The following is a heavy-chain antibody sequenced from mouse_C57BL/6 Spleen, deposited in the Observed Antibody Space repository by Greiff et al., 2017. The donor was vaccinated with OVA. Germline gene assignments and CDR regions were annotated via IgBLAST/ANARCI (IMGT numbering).Heavy chain of an antibody. CDR1: GYAFSSSW. J-gene: IGHJ4*01. V-gene: IGHV1-82*01. CDR2: IYPGDGDT. D-gene: IGHD1-1*01. CDR3: AREKMDYYGSSYDYAMDY. Sequence: QVQLQQSGPELVKPGASVKISCKASGYAFSSSWMNWVKQRPGKGLEWIGRIYPGDGDTNYNGKFKGKATLTADKSSSTAYMQLSSLTSEDSAVYFCAREKMDYYGSSYDYAMDYWGQGTSVTVSS.